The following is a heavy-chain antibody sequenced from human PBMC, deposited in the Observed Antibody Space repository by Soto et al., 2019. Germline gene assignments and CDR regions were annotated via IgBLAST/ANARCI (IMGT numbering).Heavy chain of an antibody. CDR3: AHRDYINFKHAFDV. CDR2: IYWDDNK. CDR1: GFSLTTSGLG. J-gene: IGHJ3*01. D-gene: IGHD4-4*01. V-gene: IGHV2-5*02. Sequence: QITLKESGPALVKPTQTLTLTCTVSGFSLTTSGLGVGWVRQPPGKALEWLALIYWDDNKRYNPSLKSRLTITKDTSKNQVVLTMTNVDPVDTATYYCAHRDYINFKHAFDVWGQGTMVTVSS.